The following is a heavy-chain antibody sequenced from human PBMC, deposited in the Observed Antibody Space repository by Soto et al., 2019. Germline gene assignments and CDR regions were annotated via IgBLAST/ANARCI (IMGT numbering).Heavy chain of an antibody. J-gene: IGHJ6*02. Sequence: QITLKESGPTVVKPTRTLTLTCTFSGFSLSTSGVGVGWIRQPPGKALEWLALIYWDDDKRYSPSLKSRLTITKDTSKNQVVLTMTNMDPVDTATYYCAHRLAAAGTYYYYGMDVWGQGTTVTVSS. V-gene: IGHV2-5*02. D-gene: IGHD6-13*01. CDR2: IYWDDDK. CDR3: AHRLAAAGTYYYYGMDV. CDR1: GFSLSTSGVG.